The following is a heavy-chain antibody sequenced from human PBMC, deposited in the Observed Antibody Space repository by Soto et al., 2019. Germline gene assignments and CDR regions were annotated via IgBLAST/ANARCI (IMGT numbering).Heavy chain of an antibody. Sequence: SETLSLSCAFYGWYFSCYYWSWIRQHPGKGLEWIGEINHSGSTNYNPSLKGRVTISVDTSKNQFSLKLSSVTAADTAVYYCARGLTGAPPYYFDYWGQGTLVTVSS. CDR1: GWYFSCYY. J-gene: IGHJ4*02. CDR3: ARGLTGAPPYYFDY. D-gene: IGHD7-27*01. V-gene: IGHV4-34*01. CDR2: INHSGST.